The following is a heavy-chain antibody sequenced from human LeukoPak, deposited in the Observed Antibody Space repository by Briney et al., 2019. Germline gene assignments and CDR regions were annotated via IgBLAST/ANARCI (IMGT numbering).Heavy chain of an antibody. Sequence: SVKVSCKASGGTSSSYAITWVRQAPGQGLEWMGGIIPIYGTAKYAQKFQGRVTITADESTSTAYMDLSSLRSEDTAVYYCAKDRQRKYQLREWDYWGQGTLVTVSS. CDR1: GGTSSSYA. J-gene: IGHJ4*02. CDR2: IIPIYGTA. D-gene: IGHD2-2*01. V-gene: IGHV1-69*01. CDR3: AKDRQRKYQLREWDY.